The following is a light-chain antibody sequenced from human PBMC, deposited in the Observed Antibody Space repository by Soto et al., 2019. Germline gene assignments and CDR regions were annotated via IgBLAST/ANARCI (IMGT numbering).Light chain of an antibody. CDR3: SSYAGSTKRYV. V-gene: IGLV2-8*01. CDR2: DVS. CDR1: SSDVGGYPY. J-gene: IGLJ1*01. Sequence: QSVLTQPPSASGSPGQSVTISCTGTSSDVGGYPYVSWYQQHPGKAPKLIIHDVSERPSGVPHRFSGSKSGNTASLTVSGLQAEDAADYYCSSYAGSTKRYVFGTGTRSPS.